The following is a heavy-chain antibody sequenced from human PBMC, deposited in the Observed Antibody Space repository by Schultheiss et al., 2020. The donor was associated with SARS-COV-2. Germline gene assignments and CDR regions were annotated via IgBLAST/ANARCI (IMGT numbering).Heavy chain of an antibody. V-gene: IGHV3-9*01. J-gene: IGHJ4*02. D-gene: IGHD2/OR15-2a*01. CDR2: ISWNGANI. Sequence: SLKISCSASGFTFDDYAIHWVRQAPGKGLEWVSGISWNGANIGYADSVKGRFTISRDNAKNSLYLQMNSLRAEDTAVYYCAKDNRSISTNYFDYWGQGTLVTVSS. CDR3: AKDNRSISTNYFDY. CDR1: GFTFDDYA.